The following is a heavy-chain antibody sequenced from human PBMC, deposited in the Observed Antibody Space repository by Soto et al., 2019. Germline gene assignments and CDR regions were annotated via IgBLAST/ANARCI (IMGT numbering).Heavy chain of an antibody. Sequence: PGGPLRLSFTASGFAFRSSGMHWVRQAPGKGLEWVAVISFDGSNKYYADSVKGRFTISRDNSKNTLYLQMNGLRAEDTAVYYCAKGSESYGDPILQHWGQGTLVTVSS. D-gene: IGHD4-17*01. CDR1: GFAFRSSG. J-gene: IGHJ1*01. V-gene: IGHV3-30*18. CDR2: ISFDGSNK. CDR3: AKGSESYGDPILQH.